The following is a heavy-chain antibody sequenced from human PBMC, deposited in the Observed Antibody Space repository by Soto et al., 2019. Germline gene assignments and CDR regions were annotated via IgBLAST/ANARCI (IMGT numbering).Heavy chain of an antibody. CDR1: GFTFSSYS. Sequence: GGSLRLSCAASGFTFSSYSMNWVRQAPGKGLEWVSSISSSSSYIYYADSVEGRFTISRDNAKNSLYLQMNSLRAEDTAVYYCARGPDYDILTGYHYYFDYWGQGTLVTVSS. D-gene: IGHD3-9*01. J-gene: IGHJ4*02. V-gene: IGHV3-21*01. CDR3: ARGPDYDILTGYHYYFDY. CDR2: ISSSSSYI.